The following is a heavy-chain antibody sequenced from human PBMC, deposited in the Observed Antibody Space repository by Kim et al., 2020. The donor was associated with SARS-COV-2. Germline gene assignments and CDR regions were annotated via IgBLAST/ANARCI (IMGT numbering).Heavy chain of an antibody. Sequence: GGSLRLSCAASGFTFSSYAMSWVRQAPGKGLEWVSAISGSGGSTYYADSVKGRFTISRDNSKNTLYLQMNSLRAGDTAVYYCAKDRAAADIFDYWGQGTLVTVSS. D-gene: IGHD6-13*01. CDR1: GFTFSSYA. J-gene: IGHJ4*02. V-gene: IGHV3-23*01. CDR3: AKDRAAADIFDY. CDR2: ISGSGGST.